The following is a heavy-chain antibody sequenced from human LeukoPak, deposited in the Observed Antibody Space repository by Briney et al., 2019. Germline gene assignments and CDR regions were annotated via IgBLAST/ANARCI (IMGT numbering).Heavy chain of an antibody. Sequence: GGSLRLSCAASGFTFDDYAMHWVRHAPGKGLEWVSGISWNSGSIGYADSVKGRFTISRDNAKNSLYLQMNRLRAEDTALYYCAKEASGRPGLGEDFDYWGQGTLVTVSS. CDR2: ISWNSGSI. D-gene: IGHD6-19*01. CDR3: AKEASGRPGLGEDFDY. V-gene: IGHV3-9*01. CDR1: GFTFDDYA. J-gene: IGHJ4*02.